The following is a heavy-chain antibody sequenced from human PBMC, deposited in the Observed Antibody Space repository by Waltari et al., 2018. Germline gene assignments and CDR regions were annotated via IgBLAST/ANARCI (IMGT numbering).Heavy chain of an antibody. D-gene: IGHD3-3*01. Sequence: QVQLVQSGAEVKKPGSSVKVSCKASGGTFSSYAISWVRQAPAQGLEWMGGIRPIFGTANYAQKFQGRVTITTDESTSTAYMELSSLRSEDTAVYYCARDIGLRFLEGYYYYGMDVWGQGTTVTVSS. CDR2: IRPIFGTA. J-gene: IGHJ6*02. CDR3: ARDIGLRFLEGYYYYGMDV. V-gene: IGHV1-69*05. CDR1: GGTFSSYA.